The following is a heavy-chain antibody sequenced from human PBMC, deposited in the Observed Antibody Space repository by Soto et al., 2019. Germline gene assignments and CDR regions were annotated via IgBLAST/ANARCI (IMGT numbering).Heavy chain of an antibody. D-gene: IGHD4-17*01. CDR3: ARARLGYCDYLY. V-gene: IGHV3-30-3*01. CDR2: ISYDGSNK. J-gene: IGHJ4*02. Sequence: QVQLVESGGGVVQPGRSLRLSCAASGFTFSSYAMHWVRQAPGKGLEWVAVISYDGSNKYYADSVKGRFTISRDNSKNTLYLQMNSLRAEDTAVYYCARARLGYCDYLYWGQGTLVTFSS. CDR1: GFTFSSYA.